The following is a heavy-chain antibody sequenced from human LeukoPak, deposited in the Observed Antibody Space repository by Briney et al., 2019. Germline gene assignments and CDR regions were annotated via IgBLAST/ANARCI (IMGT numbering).Heavy chain of an antibody. CDR1: GFTFSSYA. D-gene: IGHD2-15*01. CDR2: ISGSGGST. CDR3: AAPRYCSGGSCYYYYGMDV. J-gene: IGHJ6*02. V-gene: IGHV3-23*01. Sequence: GGSLRLSCAASGFTFSSYAMSWVRQAPGKGLEWVSAISGSGGSTYYADSVKGRFTTSRETSKNTLYLQMNSLRAEDTAVYYCAAPRYCSGGSCYYYYGMDVWGQGTTVTVSS.